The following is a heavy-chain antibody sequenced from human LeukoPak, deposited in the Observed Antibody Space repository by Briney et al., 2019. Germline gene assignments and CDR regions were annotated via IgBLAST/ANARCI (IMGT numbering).Heavy chain of an antibody. V-gene: IGHV1-46*01. CDR3: ARGRDGYVNFDY. CDR1: GYTFTSYY. CDR2: INPSGGST. J-gene: IGHJ4*02. Sequence: GASVKVSCKASGYTFTSYYMHWVRQAPGQGLEWMGIINPSGGSTSYAQKFQGRVTISVDTSKNQFSLKLSSVTAADTAVYYCARGRDGYVNFDYWGQGTLVTVSS. D-gene: IGHD5-24*01.